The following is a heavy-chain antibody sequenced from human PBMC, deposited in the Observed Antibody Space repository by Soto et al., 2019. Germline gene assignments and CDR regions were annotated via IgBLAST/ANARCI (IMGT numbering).Heavy chain of an antibody. CDR2: ISYEGSNK. V-gene: IGHV3-30-3*01. J-gene: IGHJ2*01. CDR3: ASGTYCGGDCFPGHLSNWYFDL. CDR1: GFTFSDHA. D-gene: IGHD2-21*02. Sequence: QVQLVESGGGVVQPGRSLRLSCAASGFTFSDHAMHWVRQVPGKGLEWVAVISYEGSNKYYAGSVKGRFTICRDNSKATLFLQMNSLRPEDTAIYYCASGTYCGGDCFPGHLSNWYFDLWGRGTLVIVSS.